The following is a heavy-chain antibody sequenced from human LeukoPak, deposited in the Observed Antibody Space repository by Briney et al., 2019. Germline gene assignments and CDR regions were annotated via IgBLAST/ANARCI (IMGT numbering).Heavy chain of an antibody. J-gene: IGHJ5*02. CDR3: ARSGGYGHNWFDP. D-gene: IGHD3-22*01. V-gene: IGHV1-2*04. CDR2: INPNSGGT. CDR1: GYTFTGYY. Sequence: ASVKVSCKASGYTFTGYYMHWVRQAPGQGLEWMGWINPNSGGTNYAQKFQGWVTMTRDTSISTAYMELSRLRSDDTAVYYCARSGGYGHNWFDPWGQGTLVTVSS.